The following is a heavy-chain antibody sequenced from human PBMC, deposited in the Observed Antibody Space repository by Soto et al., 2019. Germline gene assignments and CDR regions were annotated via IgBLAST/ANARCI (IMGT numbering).Heavy chain of an antibody. J-gene: IGHJ4*02. CDR2: ISYDGSNK. V-gene: IGHV3-30*18. D-gene: IGHD6-19*01. CDR3: AKDERDSSGWYWFDY. CDR1: GFTFSSYG. Sequence: QVQLVESGGGVVQPGRSLRLSCAASGFTFSSYGMHWVRQAPGKGLEWVAVISYDGSNKYYADSVKGRFSISRDNSKNTLYLQMNSLRAEYTAVYYCAKDERDSSGWYWFDYWGQGTLVPVSS.